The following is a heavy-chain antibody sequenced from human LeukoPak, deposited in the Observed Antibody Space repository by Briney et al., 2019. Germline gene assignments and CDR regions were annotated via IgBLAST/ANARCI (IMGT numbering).Heavy chain of an antibody. Sequence: PGGSLRLSCAASGFTFSSYWMHWVRQAPGKGLVWVSRINSDGSSTSYADSVKGRFTISRDNAKNTLYLQMNSLRAEDTAVYYCAREWVYDFWGGYYFDYWGQGTLVTVSS. V-gene: IGHV3-74*01. D-gene: IGHD3-3*01. CDR2: INSDGSST. J-gene: IGHJ4*02. CDR3: AREWVYDFWGGYYFDY. CDR1: GFTFSSYW.